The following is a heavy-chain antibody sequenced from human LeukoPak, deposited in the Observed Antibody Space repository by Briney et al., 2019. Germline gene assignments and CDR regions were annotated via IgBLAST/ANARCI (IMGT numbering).Heavy chain of an antibody. CDR3: ARGVTYYDFWSGFKGGTNWFDP. CDR1: GFTFSDYY. CDR2: ISSSGSTI. Sequence: PGGSLRLSCAASGFTFSDYYMSWIRQAPGKGLEWVSYISSSGSTIYYADSVKGRFAISRDNAKNSLYLQMNSLRAEDTAVYYCARGVTYYDFWSGFKGGTNWFDPWGQGTLVTVSS. J-gene: IGHJ5*02. D-gene: IGHD3-3*01. V-gene: IGHV3-11*01.